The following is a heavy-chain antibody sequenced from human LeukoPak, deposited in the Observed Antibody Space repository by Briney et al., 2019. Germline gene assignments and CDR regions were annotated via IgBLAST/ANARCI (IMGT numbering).Heavy chain of an antibody. J-gene: IGHJ4*02. Sequence: GGSLRLSCGASGITFSSYAMSWVRQAPGKGLEWVSKITGSGDTTYFADSVQGRFTISRDNSKNTLYLQMNSLRAEDTAVYYCAKRDKAYYYDSSGYSPFDYWGQGTLVTVSS. V-gene: IGHV3-23*01. CDR2: ITGSGDTT. CDR1: GITFSSYA. CDR3: AKRDKAYYYDSSGYSPFDY. D-gene: IGHD3-22*01.